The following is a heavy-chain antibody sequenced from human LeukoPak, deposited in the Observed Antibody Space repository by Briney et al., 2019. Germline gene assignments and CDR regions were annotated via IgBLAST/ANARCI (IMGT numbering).Heavy chain of an antibody. Sequence: GASVKVSCKASGYTFTGYYMHWVRQAPGQGLEWMGWINPNSGGTNYAQKFQGRVTMTTDTSTSTAYMELRSLRSDDTAVYYCARAIGLLGHYFDYWGQGTLVTVSS. J-gene: IGHJ4*02. CDR3: ARAIGLLGHYFDY. V-gene: IGHV1-2*02. CDR1: GYTFTGYY. D-gene: IGHD3-22*01. CDR2: INPNSGGT.